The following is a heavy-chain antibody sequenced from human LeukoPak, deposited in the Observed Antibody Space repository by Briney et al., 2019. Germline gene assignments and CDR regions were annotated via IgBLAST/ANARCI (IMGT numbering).Heavy chain of an antibody. V-gene: IGHV3-33*01. CDR3: ARDPPTDSSGHYSLGY. Sequence: GGSLRLSCAASGFTISTYGMHWVRQAPGKGLEWVAILYSDGSNNYNEDSVKGRFTISRDNSRNTLYLQMNSLRAEDTAVYYCARDPPTDSSGHYSLGYWGQGTLVTVSS. J-gene: IGHJ4*02. D-gene: IGHD3-22*01. CDR2: LYSDGSNN. CDR1: GFTISTYG.